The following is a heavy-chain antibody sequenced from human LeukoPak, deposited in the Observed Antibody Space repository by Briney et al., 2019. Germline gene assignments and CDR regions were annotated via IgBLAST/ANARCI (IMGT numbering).Heavy chain of an antibody. V-gene: IGHV3-11*04. CDR1: GFTFSDYY. J-gene: IGHJ6*03. CDR3: ARDEVDILTGEGYFDYMDV. CDR2: ISEGGDTI. D-gene: IGHD3-9*01. Sequence: KPGGSLRLSCAASGFTFSDYYMSWIRQAPGKGLEWLSHISEGGDTIFYADSVKGRFTISRDNLKNSLYLHMNSLRADDTGIYYCARDEVDILTGEGYFDYMDVWGKGTSVTVSS.